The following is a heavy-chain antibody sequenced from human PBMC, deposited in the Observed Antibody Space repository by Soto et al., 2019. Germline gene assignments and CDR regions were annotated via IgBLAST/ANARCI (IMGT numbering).Heavy chain of an antibody. CDR2: ITPSSDTI. CDR3: ARDIGSGWYYFDY. J-gene: IGHJ4*02. D-gene: IGHD6-19*01. CDR1: GFTFSSYS. Sequence: GGSLRLSCAASGFTFSSYSMNWVRQAPGKGLEWVSYITPSSDTIYYADSVKGRFTISRDNGKNSLYLQMNSLRDEDTAVYYCARDIGSGWYYFDYWGQGNMGTVSS. V-gene: IGHV3-48*02.